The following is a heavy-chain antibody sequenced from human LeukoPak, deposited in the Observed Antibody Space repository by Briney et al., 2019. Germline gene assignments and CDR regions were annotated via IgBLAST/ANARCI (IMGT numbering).Heavy chain of an antibody. CDR1: GFTFSTSA. D-gene: IGHD2-2*02. CDR3: AKGYRGIEAFDV. V-gene: IGHV3-23*01. CDR2: ITGGGYYT. Sequence: GGSLRLSRPASGFTFSTSAMSWVRQAPGKGLEWVSAITGGGYYTYYADSVKGRFTISRDNPKNAVYSQMISLRAEDTAVYYCAKGYRGIEAFDVWGQGTMVTVSS. J-gene: IGHJ3*01.